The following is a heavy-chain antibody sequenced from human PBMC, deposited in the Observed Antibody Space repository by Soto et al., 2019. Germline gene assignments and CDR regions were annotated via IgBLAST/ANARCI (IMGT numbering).Heavy chain of an antibody. J-gene: IGHJ6*02. CDR2: IIPIFGTA. D-gene: IGHD1-26*01. CDR3: ARGRGAVKVYYYGMDV. CDR1: GVTFSSSA. V-gene: IGHV1-69*13. Sequence: SVKLSCKASGVTFSSSAISWVRQAPGQGLEWMGGIIPIFGTANYAQKVQGRVTITADESTSTAYMELSSLRSEDTAVYYCARGRGAVKVYYYGMDVWGQGTTVTVSS.